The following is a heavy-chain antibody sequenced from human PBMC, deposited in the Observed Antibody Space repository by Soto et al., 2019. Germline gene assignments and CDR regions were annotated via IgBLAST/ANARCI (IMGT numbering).Heavy chain of an antibody. D-gene: IGHD6-6*01. CDR2: IWYDGSNK. CDR3: ARVRGSSPYGMDV. Sequence: PCGSMRLSCAAAGFALSSYGINSVRQAPGKGLEWVAGIWYDGSNKYYADSVKGRFTISRDNSKYTLYLQINSLRAEDTAVYYCARVRGSSPYGMDVWGQGTTVTVSS. CDR1: GFALSSYG. J-gene: IGHJ6*02. V-gene: IGHV3-33*01.